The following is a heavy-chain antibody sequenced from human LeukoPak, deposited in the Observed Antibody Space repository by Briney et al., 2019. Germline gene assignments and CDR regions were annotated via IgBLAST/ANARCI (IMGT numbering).Heavy chain of an antibody. Sequence: SETLSLTCAVYGGSFSGYYWSWIRQPPGKGLEWIGEINHSGSTNYNPSLKSRVTISVDTSKNQFSLKLSSVTAADTAVYYCARGTSAPNYSSSWYDNAFDIWGQGAMVTVSS. CDR1: GGSFSGYY. CDR3: ARGTSAPNYSSSWYDNAFDI. V-gene: IGHV4-34*01. D-gene: IGHD6-13*01. J-gene: IGHJ3*02. CDR2: INHSGST.